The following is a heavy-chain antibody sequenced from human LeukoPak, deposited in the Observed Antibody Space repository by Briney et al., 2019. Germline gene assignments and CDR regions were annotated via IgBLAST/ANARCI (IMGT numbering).Heavy chain of an antibody. CDR1: WVPMRSYY. V-gene: IGHV4-59*01. Sequence: PSETLSLTCTVSWVPMRSYYWSWIRQPPGKGLEWIGYIYYSWSTNCNPSLKSRFTIYVDTPENQFVLNLTSLSAAGTPGYFCARLTVPLRFDPWGQGNLVTVSS. D-gene: IGHD2-2*01. CDR2: IYYSWST. CDR3: ARLTVPLRFDP. J-gene: IGHJ5*02.